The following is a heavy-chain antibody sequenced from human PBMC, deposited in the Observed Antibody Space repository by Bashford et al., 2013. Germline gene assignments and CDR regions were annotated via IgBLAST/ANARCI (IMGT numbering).Heavy chain of an antibody. Sequence: GSLRLSCAASGFTFSSYVRGRGSARLRGKGLEWVSTISESGSNTYYADSVKGRFTISRDNSKNTMYMQMNSLRAEDTALYYCAKDTPNSWFDPWGQGTLVTVSS. CDR3: AKDTPNSWFDP. CDR2: ISESGSNT. J-gene: IGHJ5*02. V-gene: IGHV3-23*01. CDR1: GFTFSSYV.